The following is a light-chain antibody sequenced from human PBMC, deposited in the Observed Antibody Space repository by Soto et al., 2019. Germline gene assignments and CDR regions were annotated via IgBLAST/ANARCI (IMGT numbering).Light chain of an antibody. CDR2: IERSGSY. Sequence: HLVLTQSSSASGSLGSSVKLTCTLNSGHSTYIIAWHQQQPGMAPRYLMKIERSGSYNKGSGVPDRFSGSSSGADRYLTISNLQSEDEADYYCETWDSNIPVVFGGGTKLTVL. CDR3: ETWDSNIPVV. J-gene: IGLJ2*01. CDR1: SGHSTYI. V-gene: IGLV4-60*03.